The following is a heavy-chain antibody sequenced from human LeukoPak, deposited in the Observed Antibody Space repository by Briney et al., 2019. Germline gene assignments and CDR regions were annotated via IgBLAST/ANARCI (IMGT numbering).Heavy chain of an antibody. CDR1: GYSFTIYW. V-gene: IGHV5-51*01. J-gene: IGHJ3*02. D-gene: IGHD2-15*01. CDR3: ARQYCSGGSCYPNAFDI. CDR2: IYPGDSDT. Sequence: GESLKIACKGSGYSFTIYWIGWVRQMPGKGLEWMGIIYPGDSDTRYSPSFQGQVTISADKSISTAYLQWSSLKASDTAMYYCARQYCSGGSCYPNAFDIWGQGTMVTVSS.